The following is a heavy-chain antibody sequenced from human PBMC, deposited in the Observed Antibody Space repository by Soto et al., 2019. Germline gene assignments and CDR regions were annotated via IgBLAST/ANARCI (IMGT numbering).Heavy chain of an antibody. V-gene: IGHV4-30-2*06. CDR2: IYQSEYA. J-gene: IGHJ4*02. CDR1: GGCVSRGGHS. D-gene: IGHD3-16*02. CDR3: ARGDTRLGELSHNY. Sequence: PSETLSLTCVVPGGCVSRGGHSWSWIRQSPGKGLEWVGSIYQSEYAYYSPSLRSRVAISVDRSNNQVSLRMTSMTAADTAIYYCARGDTRLGELSHNYWGQGTLVTVSS.